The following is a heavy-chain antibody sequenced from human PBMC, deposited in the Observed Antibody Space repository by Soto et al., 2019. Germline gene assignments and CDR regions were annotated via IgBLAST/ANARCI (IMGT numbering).Heavy chain of an antibody. CDR2: IKQDGSEK. CDR3: ARDLYTDYGGYGVSDDFDY. CDR1: GFTFSSYW. D-gene: IGHD4-17*01. V-gene: IGHV3-7*05. Sequence: GGSLRLSCAASGFTFSSYWMSWVRQAPGKGLEWVANIKQDGSEKYYVDSVKGRFTISRDNAKNSLYLQMNSLRAEDTAVYYCARDLYTDYGGYGVSDDFDYWGQGTLVTVSS. J-gene: IGHJ4*02.